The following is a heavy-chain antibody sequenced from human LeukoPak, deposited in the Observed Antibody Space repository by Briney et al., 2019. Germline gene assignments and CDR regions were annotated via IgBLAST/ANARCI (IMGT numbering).Heavy chain of an antibody. J-gene: IGHJ5*02. D-gene: IGHD2-2*01. CDR3: AREGDIVVVPVFDP. CDR2: IIPIFGTA. CDR1: GGTFSSYA. Sequence: GASVKVSCKASGGTFSSYAISWVRQAPGQGLEWMGGIIPIFGTANYAQKFQGRVTITADESTSTAYMELSSLRSEDTAVYYCAREGDIVVVPVFDPWGQGTLVTVSS. V-gene: IGHV1-69*13.